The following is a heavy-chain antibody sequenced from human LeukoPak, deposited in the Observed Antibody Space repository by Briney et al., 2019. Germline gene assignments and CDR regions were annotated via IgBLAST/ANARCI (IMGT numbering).Heavy chain of an antibody. J-gene: IGHJ4*02. CDR3: ARGMTTSDY. CDR1: GFTFSSSD. Sequence: GGSLRLSCAASGFTFSSSDMNWVRQAPGKGLEWVSFISSSSSTIYYADSVKGRFTTSRDNARNSLYLQMNSLRDEDTAVYYCARGMTTSDYWGQGTLVTVSS. CDR2: ISSSSSTI. D-gene: IGHD4-11*01. V-gene: IGHV3-48*02.